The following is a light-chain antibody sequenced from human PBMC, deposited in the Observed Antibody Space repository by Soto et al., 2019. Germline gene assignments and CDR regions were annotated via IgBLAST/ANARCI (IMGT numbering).Light chain of an antibody. CDR2: EVS. Sequence: QSVLTQPPSASGSPGQSVTISCTGTSSDVGSSHYVSWYQQYPGKAPKLMIFEVSERPSGVPDRFSGSKSGNTASLTVSGLQTDDEADYYCSSFAGGNSVVFGGGTQLTVL. V-gene: IGLV2-8*01. CDR3: SSFAGGNSVV. J-gene: IGLJ2*01. CDR1: SSDVGSSHY.